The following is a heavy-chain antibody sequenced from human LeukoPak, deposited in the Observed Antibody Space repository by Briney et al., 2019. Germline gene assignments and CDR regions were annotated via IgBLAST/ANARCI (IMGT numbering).Heavy chain of an antibody. V-gene: IGHV1-24*01. CDR2: FDPEDGET. Sequence: ASVKVSCKVSGYTLTELSMHWVRQAPGKGLEWMGGFDPEDGETIYAQKFQGRVTMTEDTSTDTAYMELSSLRSEDTAVYYCATEAPGIAAAGTGSERRWFDPWGQGTLVTVSS. J-gene: IGHJ5*02. CDR3: ATEAPGIAAAGTGSERRWFDP. CDR1: GYTLTELS. D-gene: IGHD6-13*01.